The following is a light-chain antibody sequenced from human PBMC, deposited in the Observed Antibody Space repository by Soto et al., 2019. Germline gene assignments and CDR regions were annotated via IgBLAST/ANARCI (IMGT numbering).Light chain of an antibody. Sequence: QSVLTQPASVSGSPGQSITISCGGTSSDIGAYDLVSWYQHHPGKAPKLMIYDVSKRPSGVPDRFSGSKSGNTASLTISGLQAEDEADYYCCSYAGGYTHYVFATGTKVTVL. J-gene: IGLJ1*01. CDR2: DVS. CDR3: CSYAGGYTHYV. V-gene: IGLV2-11*01. CDR1: SSDIGAYDL.